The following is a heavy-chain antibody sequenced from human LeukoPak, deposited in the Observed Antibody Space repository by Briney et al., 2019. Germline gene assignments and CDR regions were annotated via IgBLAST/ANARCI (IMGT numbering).Heavy chain of an antibody. CDR1: GFTFSSYA. CDR3: ARGNNGWSQFDH. J-gene: IGHJ4*02. CDR2: ISGSGGST. V-gene: IGHV3-23*01. D-gene: IGHD6-19*01. Sequence: GGSLRLSCAASGFTFSSYAMSWVRQAPGKGLEWVSAISGSGGSTYYADSVKGRFTISRDNSKNTLYLQMNSLRAEDTAVYYCARGNNGWSQFDHWGQGTLVTVSS.